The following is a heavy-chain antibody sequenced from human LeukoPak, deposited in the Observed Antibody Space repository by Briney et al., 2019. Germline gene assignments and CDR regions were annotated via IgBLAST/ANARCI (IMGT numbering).Heavy chain of an antibody. D-gene: IGHD4-17*01. CDR2: ISYDGSNK. V-gene: IGHV3-30*04. CDR3: AREAPDYADAFDI. Sequence: GTSLRLSCAASGFTFISYAIHWVRQAPGKGLEWVAVISYDGSNKYYADSVKGRFTISRDNSKNTLYLQMNSLRAEDTAVYYCAREAPDYADAFDIWGQGTMVTVSS. CDR1: GFTFISYA. J-gene: IGHJ3*02.